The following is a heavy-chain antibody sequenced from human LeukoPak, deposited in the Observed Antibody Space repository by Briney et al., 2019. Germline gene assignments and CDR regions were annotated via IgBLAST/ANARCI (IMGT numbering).Heavy chain of an antibody. D-gene: IGHD4-17*01. Sequence: PSETLSLTCAVYGGSFSGYYWSWIRQPPGKGLEWIGEINHSGSTNYNPSLKSRVTISVDTSKNQFSLKLSSVTAADTAVYYCARGLTVGHYYYYGMDVWGQGTTVTVSS. V-gene: IGHV4-34*01. J-gene: IGHJ6*02. CDR1: GGSFSGYY. CDR2: INHSGST. CDR3: ARGLTVGHYYYYGMDV.